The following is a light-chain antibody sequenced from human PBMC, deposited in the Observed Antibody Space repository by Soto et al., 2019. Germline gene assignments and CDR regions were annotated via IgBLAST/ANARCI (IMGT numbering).Light chain of an antibody. J-gene: IGLJ2*01. CDR1: SGHSSYA. CDR2: LNSDGSH. V-gene: IGLV4-69*01. CDR3: QAWGTGIQV. Sequence: QLVLTQSPSASASLGPSVKLTCTLSSGHSSYAIAWHQQQPEKGPRYLIKLNSDGSHSKGDGIPDRFSASSSGAERSLTSSRPQSEDDADYYCQAWGTGIQVFGGGTKLTVL.